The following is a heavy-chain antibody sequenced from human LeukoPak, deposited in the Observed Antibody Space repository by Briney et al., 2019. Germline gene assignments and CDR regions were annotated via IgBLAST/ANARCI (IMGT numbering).Heavy chain of an antibody. CDR2: ISSSAGTI. CDR1: GFTFSSYE. D-gene: IGHD3-10*01. Sequence: GGSLRLSCAASGFTFSSYEMNWVRQAPGKGLEWVSCISSSAGTIYYADSVKGRFTISRDNAKNSLYLQMNSLRAEDTAVYYCARTYYGSGSYYFDYWGQGTLVTVSS. V-gene: IGHV3-48*03. J-gene: IGHJ4*02. CDR3: ARTYYGSGSYYFDY.